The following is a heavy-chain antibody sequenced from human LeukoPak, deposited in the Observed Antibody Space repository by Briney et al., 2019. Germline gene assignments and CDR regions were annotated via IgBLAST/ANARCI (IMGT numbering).Heavy chain of an antibody. CDR3: ARDLTTPPYNWFDP. Sequence: SETLSLTCTVSGGSISSYYWSCIRQPAGKGLDWILLISTSGSPKYNPSLKSRVTMSINTSKNQFSLKLSSATAADTAVYYCARDLTTPPYNWFDPWGQGMLVTVSS. CDR2: ISTSGSP. V-gene: IGHV4-4*07. CDR1: GGSISSYY. D-gene: IGHD4/OR15-4a*01. J-gene: IGHJ5*02.